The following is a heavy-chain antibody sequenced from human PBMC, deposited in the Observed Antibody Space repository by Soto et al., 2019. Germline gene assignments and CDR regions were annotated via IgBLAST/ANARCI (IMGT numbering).Heavy chain of an antibody. CDR3: TRGSGDY. CDR2: IYYSGNT. Sequence: SETLSLTCNVSGGSISSYCWSWIRQPPGKGLEWIGYIYYSGNTNYNPSLKSRVTISVDMSKNQFSLKLNSVTAADTAVYYCTRGSGDYWGQGTLVTVSS. V-gene: IGHV4-59*01. CDR1: GGSISSYC. J-gene: IGHJ4*02. D-gene: IGHD6-25*01.